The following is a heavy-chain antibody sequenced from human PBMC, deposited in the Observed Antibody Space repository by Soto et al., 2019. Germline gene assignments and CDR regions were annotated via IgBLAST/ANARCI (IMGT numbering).Heavy chain of an antibody. CDR1: GGSISSGGYY. CDR3: ASAKHSDGHSFVYYYGSGSYSYFDY. Sequence: PSETLSLTCTVSGGSISSGGYYWGWIRQHPGKGLEWIGYIYYSGSTYYNPSLKSRVTISVDTSKNQFSLKLSSVTAADTAVYYCASAKHSDGHSFVYYYGSGSYSYFDYWGQGTLVTVSS. CDR2: IYYSGST. D-gene: IGHD3-10*01. J-gene: IGHJ4*02. V-gene: IGHV4-31*03.